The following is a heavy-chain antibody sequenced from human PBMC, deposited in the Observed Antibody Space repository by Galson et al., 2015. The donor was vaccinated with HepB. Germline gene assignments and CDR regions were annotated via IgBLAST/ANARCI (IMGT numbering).Heavy chain of an antibody. CDR3: ATYVPSPDHWYYGMDV. CDR2: ISPESGRHI. Sequence: SLRLSCTASGFSFSRYTMHWVRQAPGQGLEWVSTISPESGRHISYGDSVRGRFIIYRDNAKNSLYLQLNSLRVEDTADYYWATYVPSPDHWYYGMDVWGQETTVTVSS. V-gene: IGHV3-21*01. CDR1: GFSFSRYT. D-gene: IGHD1-1*01. J-gene: IGHJ6*02.